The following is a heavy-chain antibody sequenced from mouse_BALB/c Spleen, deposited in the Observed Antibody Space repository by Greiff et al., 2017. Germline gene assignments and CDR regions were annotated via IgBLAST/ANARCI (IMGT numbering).Heavy chain of an antibody. Sequence: EVKLQQSGPELMKPGASVKISCKASGYSFTSYYMHWVKQSHGKSLEWIGYIDPFNGGTSYNQKFKGKATLTVDKSSSTAYMHLSSLTSEDSAVYYCARSEGNYGYAMDYWGQGTSVTVSS. J-gene: IGHJ4*01. V-gene: IGHV1S135*01. CDR2: IDPFNGGT. CDR3: ARSEGNYGYAMDY. CDR1: GYSFTSYY. D-gene: IGHD2-1*01.